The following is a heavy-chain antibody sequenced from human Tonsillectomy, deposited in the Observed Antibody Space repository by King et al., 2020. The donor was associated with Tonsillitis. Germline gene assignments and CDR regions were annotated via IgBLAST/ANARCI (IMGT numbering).Heavy chain of an antibody. CDR2: IYYSGST. CDR1: GGSISSYY. D-gene: IGHD3-22*01. Sequence: VQLQESGPGLVKPSETLSLTCTVSGGSISSYYWSWIRQPPGKGLEWIGYIYYSGSTNYNPSLKSRVTISVDTSKNQFSLKLSSVTAADTAVYYCARAQRGRSYYDSSGTDYWGQGTLVTVSS. CDR3: ARAQRGRSYYDSSGTDY. V-gene: IGHV4-59*08. J-gene: IGHJ4*02.